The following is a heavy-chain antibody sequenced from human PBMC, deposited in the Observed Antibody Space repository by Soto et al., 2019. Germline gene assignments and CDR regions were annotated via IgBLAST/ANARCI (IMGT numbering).Heavy chain of an antibody. CDR3: AKAGHGYNWNVRLWYIDY. CDR1: GFTFSNNA. V-gene: IGHV3-23*01. D-gene: IGHD1-20*01. J-gene: IGHJ4*02. Sequence: PGGSLRLSCAASGFTFSNNAMSWVRQAPGKGLEWVSTISGSGGGTYYADSVKGRFTISRDNSKNTVYLQMNSLRAEDTAVYYCAKAGHGYNWNVRLWYIDYWGQGTLVTVSS. CDR2: ISGSGGGT.